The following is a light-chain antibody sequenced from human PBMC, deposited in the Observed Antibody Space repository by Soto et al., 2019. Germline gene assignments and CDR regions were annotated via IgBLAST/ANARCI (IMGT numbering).Light chain of an antibody. CDR2: AAS. Sequence: DIQMTQSPSSLSASVGDRITITCRASQSISNYLNWYQQKPGKAPKLLIYAASSMQSGVPSRFSGSGSETDFTLTISSLQPDDSATYYCQQSFSPLWTFGQGPKVEV. V-gene: IGKV1-39*01. CDR1: QSISNY. CDR3: QQSFSPLWT. J-gene: IGKJ1*01.